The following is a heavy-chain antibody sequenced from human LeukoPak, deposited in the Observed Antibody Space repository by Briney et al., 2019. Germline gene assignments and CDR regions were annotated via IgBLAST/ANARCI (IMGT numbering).Heavy chain of an antibody. J-gene: IGHJ4*02. CDR1: GYTFTGYF. Sequence: ASVKVSCKASGYTFTGYFIHWVRQAPGQGLEWMGWINPDSGGTYYAQKFQGRGTMTRDTSISTAYMELSRLTSDDTAVYYCASTLAAGTSYFDYWGQGTLVTVSS. CDR3: ASTLAAGTSYFDY. D-gene: IGHD6-13*01. V-gene: IGHV1-2*02. CDR2: INPDSGGT.